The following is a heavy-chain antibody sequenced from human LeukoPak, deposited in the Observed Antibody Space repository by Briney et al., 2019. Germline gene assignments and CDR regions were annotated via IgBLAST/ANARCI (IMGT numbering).Heavy chain of an antibody. CDR1: GFTFSSYG. J-gene: IGHJ6*04. CDR2: INSGSSHI. Sequence: GGSLRLSCAASGFTFSSYGMHWVRQAPGKGLEWVSSINSGSSHIYYADSVKGRFTISRDNAKNSLYLQMNSLRVEDTAVYYCARGPTMKMDVWGKGTTVTVSS. CDR3: ARGPTMKMDV. V-gene: IGHV3-21*01. D-gene: IGHD3-22*01.